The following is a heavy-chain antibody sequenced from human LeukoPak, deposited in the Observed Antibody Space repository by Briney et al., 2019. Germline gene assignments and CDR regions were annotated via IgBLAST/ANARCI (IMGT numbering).Heavy chain of an antibody. CDR3: AREKMTTNYFDY. CDR1: GFTVSGNY. CDR2: IYLDGTT. J-gene: IGHJ4*02. D-gene: IGHD4-4*01. V-gene: IGHV3-66*01. Sequence: GGSPRLSCAASGFTVSGNYMSWVRQAPGKGLEWVSVIYLDGTTYYADSVKGRFTISRDNSKNTLYLQLNSLRAADTAVYYCAREKMTTNYFDYWGQGTLVTVSS.